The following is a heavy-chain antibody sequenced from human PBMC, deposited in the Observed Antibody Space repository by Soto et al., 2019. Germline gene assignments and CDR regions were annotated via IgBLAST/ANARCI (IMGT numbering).Heavy chain of an antibody. CDR3: AKVLVAAHTWFAP. Sequence: ASVKVSCKASGYTFTSYAMHWVRQAPGQRLEWMGWINAGNGNTKYSQKFRGRVTITRGTSASTAYMELSSLRSEDTAVYYCAKVLVAAHTWFAPGAQGTLVPVSS. CDR1: GYTFTSYA. V-gene: IGHV1-3*01. D-gene: IGHD2-15*01. CDR2: INAGNGNT. J-gene: IGHJ5*02.